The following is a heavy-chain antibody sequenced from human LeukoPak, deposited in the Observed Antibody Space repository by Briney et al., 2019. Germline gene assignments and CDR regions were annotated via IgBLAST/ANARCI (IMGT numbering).Heavy chain of an antibody. D-gene: IGHD2-2*01. V-gene: IGHV3-23*01. CDR1: GFTFSSYA. CDR3: AKRSSHIVVVPAATRYYYYGMDV. CDR2: ISGSGGST. J-gene: IGHJ6*02. Sequence: GGSLRLSCAASGFTFSSYAMSWVRQAPGEGLEWVSAISGSGGSTYYADSVKGRFTISRDDSKNTLYLQMNSLRAEDTAVYYCAKRSSHIVVVPAATRYYYYGMDVWGQGTTVTVSS.